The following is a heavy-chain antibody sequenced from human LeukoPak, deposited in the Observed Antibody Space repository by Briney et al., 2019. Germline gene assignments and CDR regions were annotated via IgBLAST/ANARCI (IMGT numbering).Heavy chain of an antibody. CDR2: IKSKTDGGTT. D-gene: IGHD5-18*01. V-gene: IGHV3-15*01. Sequence: PGGSLRLSCAASGFTFSNAWMSWVRQAPGKGLEWVGRIKSKTDGGTTDYAAPVKGRFTISRDDSKNTLYLQMNSLKTEVTAVYYCTTDSQGYSYGRGVFDYWGQGTLVTVSS. CDR1: GFTFSNAW. J-gene: IGHJ4*02. CDR3: TTDSQGYSYGRGVFDY.